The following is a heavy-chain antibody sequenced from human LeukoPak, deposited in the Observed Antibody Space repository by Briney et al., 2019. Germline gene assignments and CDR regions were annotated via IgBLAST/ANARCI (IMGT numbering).Heavy chain of an antibody. CDR1: GGSISNYY. J-gene: IGHJ3*02. V-gene: IGHV4-59*12. Sequence: SETLSLTCTVSGGSISNYYWNWIRQPPGKGLQWIGYIFYSGSTNYNPSLKSRVTISVDTSKNQFSLKMTSVTAADTAIFYCARASRTSGTTLPGDAIDIWGQGTMVTVSS. D-gene: IGHD1-1*01. CDR2: IFYSGST. CDR3: ARASRTSGTTLPGDAIDI.